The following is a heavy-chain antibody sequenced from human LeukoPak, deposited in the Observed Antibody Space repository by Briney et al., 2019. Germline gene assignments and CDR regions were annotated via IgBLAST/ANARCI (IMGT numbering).Heavy chain of an antibody. CDR1: GGTFSSYA. D-gene: IGHD3-9*01. V-gene: IGHV1-69*04. Sequence: SVKVSCKASGGTFSSYAISWVRQAPGRGLEWMGRIIHILGIANYAQKFQGRVTITADKSTSTAYMELSSLRSEDTAVYYCARAPTVYLAWFDPWGQGTLVTVSS. J-gene: IGHJ5*02. CDR3: ARAPTVYLAWFDP. CDR2: IIHILGIA.